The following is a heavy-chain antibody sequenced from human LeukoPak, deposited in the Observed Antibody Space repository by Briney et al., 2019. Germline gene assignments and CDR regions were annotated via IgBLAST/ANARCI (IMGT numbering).Heavy chain of an antibody. J-gene: IGHJ6*02. V-gene: IGHV3-23*01. CDR2: ISGSGGDT. CDR3: AKAVWFGEFDYYFFGLDV. CDR1: GVTFSSCA. Sequence: PGGSLRLSCAAFGVTFSSCAMGWVRQAPGKGLEWVSAISGSGGDTYYADSVKGRFTFSRDNSKNTLYLQMNSLRPEDTALYYCAKAVWFGEFDYYFFGLDVWGQGTTVTVSS. D-gene: IGHD3-10*01.